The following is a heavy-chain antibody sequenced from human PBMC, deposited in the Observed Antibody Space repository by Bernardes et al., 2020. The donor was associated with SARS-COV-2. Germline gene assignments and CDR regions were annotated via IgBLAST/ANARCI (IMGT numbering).Heavy chain of an antibody. CDR3: ARDRLTMIAWVSNYYGMDV. CDR2: IKQDGGEK. Sequence: GGSLRLSCAVAGFTFSNYWMSWVRQAPGKGLEWVADIKQDGGEKYYVDSVKGRFTISRDNAKNSLYLQMSSLRVEETAVYYCARDRLTMIAWVSNYYGMDVWGQGTTVTVSS. J-gene: IGHJ6*02. D-gene: IGHD3-22*01. V-gene: IGHV3-7*01. CDR1: GFTFSNYW.